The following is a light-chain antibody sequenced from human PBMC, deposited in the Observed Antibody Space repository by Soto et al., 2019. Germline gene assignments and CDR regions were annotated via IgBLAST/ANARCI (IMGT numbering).Light chain of an antibody. CDR2: GAS. CDR1: RSITNNY. J-gene: IGKJ4*01. CDR3: QQYGYLVT. V-gene: IGKV3-20*01. Sequence: SVLTQSPGTLSLSPGERATLSCRASRSITNNYLAWYQQKPGRAHRLLIYGASSRATGIPDRFSGSGSGTDFTLTISRLEPEDFAMYYCQQYGYLVTFGGGTKVDIK.